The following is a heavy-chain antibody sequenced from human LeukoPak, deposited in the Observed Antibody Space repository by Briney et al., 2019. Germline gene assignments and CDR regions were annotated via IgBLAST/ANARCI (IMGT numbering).Heavy chain of an antibody. CDR2: MDGDGGHI. J-gene: IGHJ4*02. V-gene: IGHV3-7*01. D-gene: IGHD5-18*01. CDR3: ARNRGSSAFDF. CDR1: GFTFGTSW. Sequence: GGSLRLSCGVSGFTFGTSWMNWVRQAPGKGLEWVASMDGDGGHIYHAGSVKGRFTISRDNAKNSLYLQLNSLRAEDTAVYYCARNRGSSAFDFWGQGPLVTVSS.